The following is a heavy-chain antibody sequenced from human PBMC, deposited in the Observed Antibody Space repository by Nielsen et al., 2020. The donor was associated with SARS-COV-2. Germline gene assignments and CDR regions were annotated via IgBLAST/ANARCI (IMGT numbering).Heavy chain of an antibody. CDR1: DNTFFSYS. J-gene: IGHJ6*03. V-gene: IGHV1-18*04. Sequence: ASVKVSCKAPDNTFFSYSIIWVRQAPGQGLEWMGRISANNGNVKYAQNLQDRVTMTADASTSTVYMDLRRLRSDDTAVYYCARVGSGVVPGPLGIGMWYSYYYMDVWGKGTTVTVSS. D-gene: IGHD2-2*01. CDR3: ARVGSGVVPGPLGIGMWYSYYYMDV. CDR2: ISANNGNV.